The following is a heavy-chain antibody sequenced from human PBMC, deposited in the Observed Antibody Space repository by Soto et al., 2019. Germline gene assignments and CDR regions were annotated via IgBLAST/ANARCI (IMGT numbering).Heavy chain of an antibody. CDR2: ISGGGTGT. CDR3: ASVPRRENDFWSAFQGFEY. CDR1: GFTFTNYA. V-gene: IGHV3-23*01. D-gene: IGHD3-3*01. Sequence: GGSLRLSCAASGFTFTNYALHWVRQAPGKGLEWVSSISGGGTGTYSADAVKGRFTISSDKSRNTVYLQMSSLRAEDTAVYYSASVPRRENDFWSAFQGFEYWGQGTLVTVSS. J-gene: IGHJ4*02.